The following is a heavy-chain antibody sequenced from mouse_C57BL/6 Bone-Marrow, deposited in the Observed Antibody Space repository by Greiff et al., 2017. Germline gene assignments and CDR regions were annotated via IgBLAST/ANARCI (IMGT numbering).Heavy chain of an antibody. Sequence: QVQLQQSGAELMKPGASVKLSCKATGYTFTGYWIAWVKQRPGHGLEWIGEILPGSGSTNYNEKFKGNATFTADTSTNTAYMQLSSLTTADSAIYYGAGCRITTVVATTYPFDYWGQGTTLTVSS. D-gene: IGHD1-1*01. CDR1: GYTFTGYW. J-gene: IGHJ2*01. CDR3: AGCRITTVVATTYPFDY. CDR2: ILPGSGST. V-gene: IGHV1-9*01.